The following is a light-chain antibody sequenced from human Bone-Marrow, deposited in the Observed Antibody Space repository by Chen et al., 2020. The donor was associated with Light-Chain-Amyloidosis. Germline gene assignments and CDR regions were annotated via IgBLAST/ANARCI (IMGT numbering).Light chain of an antibody. CDR3: QSADSSGTYEVI. V-gene: IGLV3-25*03. Sequence: SYELTQPPSVSVSPGQTARITCSGDDLPTKYAYWYQQKPGQAPMLVIHKDTERPSGISERLAGSSSGTTATLTISGVQEEDEDDYHCQSADSSGTYEVIVGGGTKLTVL. CDR1: DLPTKY. J-gene: IGLJ2*01. CDR2: KDT.